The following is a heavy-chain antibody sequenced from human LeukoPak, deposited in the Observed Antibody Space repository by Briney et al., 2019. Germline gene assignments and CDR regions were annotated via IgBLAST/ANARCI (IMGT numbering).Heavy chain of an antibody. Sequence: GESLKISCKGSGYRFTNYWIGWVRQMPGKGLEWTGIIYPGDSDTRYSPSFQGQVTISADKSITTAYLQWSSLKASDTAMYYCAIGGDSTTSCYRCFNYWGQGTLVTVSS. CDR2: IYPGDSDT. D-gene: IGHD2-2*02. CDR3: AIGGDSTTSCYRCFNY. V-gene: IGHV5-51*01. CDR1: GYRFTNYW. J-gene: IGHJ4*02.